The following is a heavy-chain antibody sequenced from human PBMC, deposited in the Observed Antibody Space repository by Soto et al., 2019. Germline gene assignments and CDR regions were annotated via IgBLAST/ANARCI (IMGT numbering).Heavy chain of an antibody. CDR2: ISYDGSNK. J-gene: IGHJ6*02. Sequence: QVQLVESGGGVVQPGRSLRLSCAASGFTFSSYGMHWVRQAPGKGLEWVAVISYDGSNKYYADSVKGRFTISRDNSKNTLYLQMNSLRAEDTAVYYSAKEGITLRDYYGMDVWGQGTTVTVSS. D-gene: IGHD3-3*01. CDR3: AKEGITLRDYYGMDV. CDR1: GFTFSSYG. V-gene: IGHV3-30*18.